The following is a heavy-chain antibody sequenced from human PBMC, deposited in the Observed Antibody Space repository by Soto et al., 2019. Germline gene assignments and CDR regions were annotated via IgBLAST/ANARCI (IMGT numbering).Heavy chain of an antibody. V-gene: IGHV2-5*02. Sequence: QITLKESGPALVKPTQTLTLTCTISGFSLSTGGVGVGWIRQPPGKALEWLALIYWDDDKRYSPSLRSRLTITKDTSKNQVVLTMTNIDPVYTATYYCAHSRCGGDCLQSYSSHYYYGMDVWGQGTTVTVSS. J-gene: IGHJ6*02. CDR3: AHSRCGGDCLQSYSSHYYYGMDV. CDR2: IYWDDDK. D-gene: IGHD2-21*02. CDR1: GFSLSTGGVG.